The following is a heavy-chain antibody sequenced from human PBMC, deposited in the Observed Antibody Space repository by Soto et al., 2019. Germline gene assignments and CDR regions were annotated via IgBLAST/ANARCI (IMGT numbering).Heavy chain of an antibody. D-gene: IGHD3-3*01. J-gene: IGHJ3*02. Sequence: GGSLRLSCAASGFTFSDYYMNWIRQAPGKGLEWVSYISRSGSTIYYADSVKGRFTISRDNAKNSLYLQMNSLRAEDTAVYYCAREWSAFDIWGQGTMVTVSS. CDR1: GFTFSDYY. CDR3: AREWSAFDI. V-gene: IGHV3-11*01. CDR2: ISRSGSTI.